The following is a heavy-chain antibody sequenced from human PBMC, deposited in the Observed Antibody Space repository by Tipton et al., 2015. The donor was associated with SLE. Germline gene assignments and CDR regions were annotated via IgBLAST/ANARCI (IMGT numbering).Heavy chain of an antibody. CDR1: GGSITSHY. V-gene: IGHV4-34*01. J-gene: IGHJ6*03. CDR2: ISHSRTT. Sequence: TLSLTCTVSGGSITSHYWSWVRQSPGKGLEWIGEISHSRTTNYNPSLKSRVSMSLDTSTNQFSLRLSSVTAADTAVYYCARGVAGYFYYCYLDVWGKGTTVTIPS. CDR3: ARGVAGYFYYCYLDV.